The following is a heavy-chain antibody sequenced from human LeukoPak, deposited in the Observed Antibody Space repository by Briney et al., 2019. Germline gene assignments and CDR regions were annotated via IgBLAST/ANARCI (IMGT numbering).Heavy chain of an antibody. CDR2: INPNSGGT. Sequence: ASVSVSCKASGYTFTGYYMHWVRQAPGQGLEWMGWINPNSGGTNYAQKFQGRVTMTRDTSISTAYMELSRLRSDDTAVYYCAREPGYSYGREGRFDYWGQGTLVTVSS. V-gene: IGHV1-2*02. J-gene: IGHJ4*02. CDR1: GYTFTGYY. CDR3: AREPGYSYGREGRFDY. D-gene: IGHD5-18*01.